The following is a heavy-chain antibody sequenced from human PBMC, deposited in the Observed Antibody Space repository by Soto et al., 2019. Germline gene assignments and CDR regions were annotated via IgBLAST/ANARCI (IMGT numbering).Heavy chain of an antibody. CDR2: TMPTVCTG. V-gene: IGHV1-69*13. Sequence: SVKVSCKASGGTFSRYAISWVRQAPGQGRQWMGGTMPTVCTGNCAQKCQGRVTITADESTSTGYLELNSLSFEDTGVYYGASAIVGPTTTEWLYPWGQGNLFT. J-gene: IGHJ5*02. CDR3: ASAIVGPTTTEWLYP. D-gene: IGHD1-26*01. CDR1: GGTFSRYA.